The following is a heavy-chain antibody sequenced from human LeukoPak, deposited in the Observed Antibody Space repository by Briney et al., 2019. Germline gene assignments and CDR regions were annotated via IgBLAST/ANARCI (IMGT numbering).Heavy chain of an antibody. D-gene: IGHD3-3*01. J-gene: IGHJ4*02. CDR1: GGSISSGDYY. CDR3: ARSNTFWSGPVDY. CDR2: IYYSGST. Sequence: SETLSLTCTVSGGSISSGDYYWRWIRQPPGKGLEWIGYIYYSGSTYYNPSLKSRVTISVDTSKNQFSLKLSSVTAADTAVYYCARSNTFWSGPVDYWGQGTLVTVSS. V-gene: IGHV4-30-4*08.